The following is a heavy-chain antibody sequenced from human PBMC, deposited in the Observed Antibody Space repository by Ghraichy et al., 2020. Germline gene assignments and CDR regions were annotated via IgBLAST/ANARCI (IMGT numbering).Heavy chain of an antibody. Sequence: LSLTCTVSGGSISSSSYYWGWIRQPPGKGLEWIGSIYYSGSTYYNPSLKSRVTISVDTSKNQFSLKLSSVTAADTAVYYCARHVGSSSFRSRFDPWGQGTLVTVSS. CDR2: IYYSGST. CDR3: ARHVGSSSFRSRFDP. CDR1: GGSISSSSYY. J-gene: IGHJ5*02. D-gene: IGHD6-13*01. V-gene: IGHV4-39*01.